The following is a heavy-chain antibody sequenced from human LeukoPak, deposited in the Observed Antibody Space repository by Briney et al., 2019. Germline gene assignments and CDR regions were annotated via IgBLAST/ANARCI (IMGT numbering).Heavy chain of an antibody. CDR1: GGSFSGYF. Sequence: SETLSLTCAVFGGSFSGYFWSWIRQPPGKGLEWIGYIYYSGSTNYNPSLKSRVTISVDTSKNQFSLKLSSVTAADTAVYYCARYSGSYTGGYLGLFDYWGQGTLVTVSS. CDR2: IYYSGST. J-gene: IGHJ4*02. CDR3: ARYSGSYTGGYLGLFDY. D-gene: IGHD1-26*01. V-gene: IGHV4-59*01.